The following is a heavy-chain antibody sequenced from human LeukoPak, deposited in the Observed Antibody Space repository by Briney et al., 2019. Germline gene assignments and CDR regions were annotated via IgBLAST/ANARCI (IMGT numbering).Heavy chain of an antibody. D-gene: IGHD3-22*01. J-gene: IGHJ4*02. CDR3: ATADSCGYYSISFDY. Sequence: ASVKVSCKVSGYTLTELSMHWVRQAPGKGLEWMGGFDPEDGETIYAQKFQGRVTMTEDTSTDTAYMELSSLRSEDTAVYYSATADSCGYYSISFDYWGQGXLVTVSS. V-gene: IGHV1-24*01. CDR1: GYTLTELS. CDR2: FDPEDGET.